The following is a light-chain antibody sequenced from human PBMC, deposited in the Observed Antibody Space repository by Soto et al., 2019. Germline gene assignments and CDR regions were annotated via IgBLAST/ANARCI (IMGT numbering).Light chain of an antibody. V-gene: IGKV3-20*01. J-gene: IGKJ1*01. Sequence: EIVLTQSPGTLSLSPGDGATLSCRASQSISSTFLAWYQQKPGQAPRLLIFGASRRATGIPDRFSGGGSGTDFTLTINRLEPEDFAVYYCQQYDSSPETFGQGTKVEI. CDR1: QSISSTF. CDR3: QQYDSSPET. CDR2: GAS.